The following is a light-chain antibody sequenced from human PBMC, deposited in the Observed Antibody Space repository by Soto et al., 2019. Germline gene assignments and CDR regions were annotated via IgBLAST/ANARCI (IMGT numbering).Light chain of an antibody. CDR2: EVS. CDR1: SSDVGGSNF. J-gene: IGLJ2*01. CDR3: SSSSTTSPI. Sequence: QSALTQPASVSGSPGQSITISCTGTSSDVGGSNFVSWYQQHPGKVPKLMIYEVSNRPSGVSNRFSGSKSGNTASLTISGLQADDEADYYCSSSSTTSPIFGGGTKLTVL. V-gene: IGLV2-14*01.